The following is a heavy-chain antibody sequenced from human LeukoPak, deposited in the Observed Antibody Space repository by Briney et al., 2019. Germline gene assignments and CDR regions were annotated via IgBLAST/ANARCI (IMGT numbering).Heavy chain of an antibody. CDR1: GFTFSDYA. J-gene: IGHJ6*02. CDR2: ISYDGYNK. V-gene: IGHV3-30*09. D-gene: IGHD1-14*01. Sequence: AGGSLRLSCAASGFTFSDYAMHWVRQAPGKGLEWVAVISYDGYNKYYADSVKGRFAISRDNSKNTLYLQMSSLRAEDTAVYYCARDRQPSLYKGLNVWGQGATVTVSS. CDR3: ARDRQPSLYKGLNV.